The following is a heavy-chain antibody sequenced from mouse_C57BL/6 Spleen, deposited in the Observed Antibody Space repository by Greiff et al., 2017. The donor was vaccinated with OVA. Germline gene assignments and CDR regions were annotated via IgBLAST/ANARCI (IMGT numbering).Heavy chain of an antibody. CDR2: IHPNSGST. CDR3: ATSGITTEGY. V-gene: IGHV1-64*01. CDR1: GYTFTSYW. Sequence: QVQLQQPGAELVKPGASVKLSCKASGYTFTSYWMHWVKQRPGQGLEWIGMIHPNSGSTNYNEKFQSKATLTVAKSSSTAYMQLSSLTSEDSAVYYCATSGITTEGYWGQGPTLTVSS. D-gene: IGHD1-1*01. J-gene: IGHJ2*01.